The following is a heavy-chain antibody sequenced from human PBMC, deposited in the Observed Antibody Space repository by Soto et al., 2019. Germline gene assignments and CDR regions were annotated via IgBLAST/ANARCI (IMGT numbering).Heavy chain of an antibody. CDR1: GFTFSSYA. V-gene: IGHV3-23*01. J-gene: IGHJ4*02. CDR2: ISATGGST. CDR3: AKDRLAGNFDY. Sequence: HPGGSLRLSCAASGFTFSSYAMNWVRQAPGKGLEWVATISATGGSTYYADSVKGRFTISRDNSKNTLYLQMNGLRVEDTAVYYCAKDRLAGNFDYWGQGTQVTVSS.